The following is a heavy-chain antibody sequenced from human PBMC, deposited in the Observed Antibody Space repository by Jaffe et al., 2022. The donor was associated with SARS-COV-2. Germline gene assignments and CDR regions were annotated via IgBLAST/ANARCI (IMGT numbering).Heavy chain of an antibody. CDR3: AKERSPGGYCSGGSCFAYYYGMDV. CDR2: ISYDGSNK. D-gene: IGHD2-15*01. CDR1: GFTFSSYG. Sequence: QVQLVESGGGVVQPGRSLRLSCAASGFTFSSYGMHWVRQAPGKGLEWVAVISYDGSNKYYADSVKGRFTISRDNSKNTLYLQMNSLRAEDTAVYYCAKERSPGGYCSGGSCFAYYYGMDVWGQGTTVTVSS. V-gene: IGHV3-30*18. J-gene: IGHJ6*02.